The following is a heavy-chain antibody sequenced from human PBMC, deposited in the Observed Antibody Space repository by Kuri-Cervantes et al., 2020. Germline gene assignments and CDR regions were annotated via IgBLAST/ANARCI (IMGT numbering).Heavy chain of an antibody. CDR3: ARLLGYCSGGSCNWFDP. Sequence: SETLSLTCTVSGGSISSYYWSWIRQPAGKGLEWIGRIYSSGSTNYNPSLKSRVTISVDTSKNQFSLKLSSVTAADTAVYYCARLLGYCSGGSCNWFDPWGQGTLVTVSS. D-gene: IGHD2-15*01. CDR1: GGSISSYY. CDR2: IYSSGST. V-gene: IGHV4-4*07. J-gene: IGHJ5*02.